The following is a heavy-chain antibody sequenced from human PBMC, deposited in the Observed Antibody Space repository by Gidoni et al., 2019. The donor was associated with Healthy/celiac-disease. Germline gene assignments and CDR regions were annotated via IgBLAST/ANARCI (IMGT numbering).Heavy chain of an antibody. CDR2: IKSKTDGGTT. D-gene: IGHD2-2*01. Sequence: EVQLVESGGGLVKPGGSLRLSCEASGFTFSNAWMSWVRQAPGKGLEWVGRIKSKTDGGTTDYAAPVKGRFTISRDDSKNTLYLQMNSLKTEDTTVYYCTTATYIVVVPAARPYYFDYWGQGTLVTVSS. CDR3: TTATYIVVVPAARPYYFDY. CDR1: GFTFSNAW. J-gene: IGHJ4*02. V-gene: IGHV3-15*01.